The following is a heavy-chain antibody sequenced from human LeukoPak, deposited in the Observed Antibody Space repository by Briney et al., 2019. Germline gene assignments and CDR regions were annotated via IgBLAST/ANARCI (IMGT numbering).Heavy chain of an antibody. CDR3: ARDIDCSGGSCYSSTFDY. CDR2: ISYDGSNK. V-gene: IGHV3-30*04. D-gene: IGHD2-15*01. J-gene: IGHJ4*02. Sequence: GRSLRLSCAASGFTFSSYAMHWVRQAPGKGLEWVAVISYDGSNKYYADSVKGRFTISRDNSKNTLYLQMNSLRAEDTAVYCCARDIDCSGGSCYSSTFDYWGQGTLVTVS. CDR1: GFTFSSYA.